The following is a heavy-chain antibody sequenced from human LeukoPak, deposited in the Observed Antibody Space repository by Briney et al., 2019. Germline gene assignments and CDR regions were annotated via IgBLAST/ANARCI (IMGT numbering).Heavy chain of an antibody. D-gene: IGHD6-13*01. CDR3: ARGGIAAAGPSTGYYGMDV. V-gene: IGHV3-20*01. J-gene: IGHJ6*02. CDR1: GFIFDDYG. CDR2: INWNGGST. Sequence: GGSLRLSCAASGFIFDDYGMSWVRQAPGKGLEWVSGINWNGGSTGYADSVKGRFTNSRDNAKNSLYLQMKSLRAEDTALYHCARGGIAAAGPSTGYYGMDVWGQGTTVTVSS.